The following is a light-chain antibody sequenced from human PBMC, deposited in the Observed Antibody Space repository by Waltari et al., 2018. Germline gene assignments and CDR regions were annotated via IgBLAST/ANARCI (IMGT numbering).Light chain of an antibody. J-gene: IGKJ1*01. CDR2: GAS. V-gene: IGKV3-20*01. CDR3: LQYGSSPWT. Sequence: EIVLTQSPGTLSLSPGERVTLSCRASQSISSNYLAWYQQKPGQAPRLLLYGASNRATGIPNRFSGSGSGTAFSLTFSRLEPEDFAVYYCLQYGSSPWTFGRGTKVEIK. CDR1: QSISSNY.